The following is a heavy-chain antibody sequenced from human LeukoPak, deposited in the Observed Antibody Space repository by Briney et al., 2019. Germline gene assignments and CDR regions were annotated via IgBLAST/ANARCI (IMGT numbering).Heavy chain of an antibody. CDR3: AREVQGRVLLWFGELFRPPNWFDP. CDR2: ISAYNGNT. Sequence: GESLKISCKGSGYTFTSYGISWVRQAPGQGLEWMGWISAYNGNTNYAQKLQGRVTMTTDTSTSTAYMELRSLRSDDTAVYYCAREVQGRVLLWFGELFRPPNWFDPWGQGTLVTVSS. V-gene: IGHV1-18*01. J-gene: IGHJ5*02. CDR1: GYTFTSYG. D-gene: IGHD3-10*01.